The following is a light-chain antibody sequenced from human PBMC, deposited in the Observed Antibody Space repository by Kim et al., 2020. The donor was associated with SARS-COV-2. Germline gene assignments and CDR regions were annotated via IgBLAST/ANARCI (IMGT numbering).Light chain of an antibody. Sequence: VSPGQTASIPGSGDKLGDKYACWYQQKPGQSPVLVIYQDSKRPSGIPERFSGSNSGNTATLTISGTQAMDEADYYCQAWDSSTGVFGGGTQLTVL. CDR3: QAWDSSTGV. CDR1: KLGDKY. J-gene: IGLJ3*02. V-gene: IGLV3-1*01. CDR2: QDS.